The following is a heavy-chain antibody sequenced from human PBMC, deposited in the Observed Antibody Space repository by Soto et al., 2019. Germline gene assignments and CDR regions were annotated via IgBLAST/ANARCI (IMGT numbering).Heavy chain of an antibody. V-gene: IGHV1-69*06. CDR3: ARARSNYAFHYALDV. CDR1: GGTFNSYA. Sequence: QVQLVQSGAEVKRPGSSVKVSCKASGGTFNSYAVSWVRQAPGQGLEWIGGIIPMFGTTKYAQKFQGRVTITADKSTSTAYMELSSLKSEDMDIFYCARARSNYAFHYALDVWGQGTAVIVSS. D-gene: IGHD1-26*01. J-gene: IGHJ6*02. CDR2: IIPMFGTT.